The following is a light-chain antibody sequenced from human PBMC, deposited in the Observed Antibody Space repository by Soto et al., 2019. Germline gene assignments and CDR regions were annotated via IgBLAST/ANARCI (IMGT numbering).Light chain of an antibody. V-gene: IGLV2-11*01. CDR3: CSYTGSYSYV. J-gene: IGLJ1*01. CDR2: DVT. Sequence: QSALTQPHSVSGSPGQSVTISCTGTSSDVGGYSYVSWYQQHPGKAPQLIIYDVTERPSGVPDRFSGSKSGNTASLTISGLQAEYEADYYCCSYTGSYSYVFGIGTKVTVL. CDR1: SSDVGGYSY.